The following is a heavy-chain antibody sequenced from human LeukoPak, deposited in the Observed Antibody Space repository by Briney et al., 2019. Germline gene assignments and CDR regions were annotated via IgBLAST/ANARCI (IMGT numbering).Heavy chain of an antibody. CDR1: GFTFSSYG. Sequence: GSLRLSCAASGFTFSSYGMHWVRQAPGKGLEWVAVISYDGSNKYYADSVKGRFTISRDNSKNTLYLQMNSLRAEDTAVYYCATQVISGYYPEKIDYWGQGTLVTVSS. D-gene: IGHD3-22*01. CDR3: ATQVISGYYPEKIDY. J-gene: IGHJ4*02. V-gene: IGHV3-30*03. CDR2: ISYDGSNK.